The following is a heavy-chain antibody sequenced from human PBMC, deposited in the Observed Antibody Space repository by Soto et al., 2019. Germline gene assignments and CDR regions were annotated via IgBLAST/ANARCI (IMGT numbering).Heavy chain of an antibody. D-gene: IGHD3-10*01. Sequence: SETLSLTCTVSGGSISSSSYYWGWIRQPPGKGLEWIGTIYYSGSTYYNPSLKSRVTISVDTSKNQFSLKLSSVTAADTAVYYCARRGSGSYHDYWGQGTLVTVS. CDR3: ARRGSGSYHDY. CDR2: IYYSGST. J-gene: IGHJ4*02. V-gene: IGHV4-39*01. CDR1: GGSISSSSYY.